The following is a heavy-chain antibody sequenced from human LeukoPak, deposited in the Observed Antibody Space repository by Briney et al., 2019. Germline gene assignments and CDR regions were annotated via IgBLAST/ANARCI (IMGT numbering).Heavy chain of an antibody. J-gene: IGHJ4*02. CDR2: ISYDGSNK. V-gene: IGHV3-30-3*01. CDR3: AADSGSYEAFDY. Sequence: GGSLRLSCAASGFTFSSYAMHWVRQAPGKGLEWVAVISYDGSNKYYAGSVKGRFTISRDNSKNTLYLQMNSLRSEDTAVYYCAADSGSYEAFDYWGQGTLVTVSS. CDR1: GFTFSSYA. D-gene: IGHD1-26*01.